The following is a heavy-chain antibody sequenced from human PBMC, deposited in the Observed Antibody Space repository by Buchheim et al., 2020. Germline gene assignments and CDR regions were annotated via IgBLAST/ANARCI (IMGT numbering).Heavy chain of an antibody. Sequence: QVQLQQWGAGLLKPSETLSLTCAVYGGSFSGYYWSWIRQPPGKGLEWIGEINHSGSTNYNPSLKSRVTISVDTYKNQYSLKLSSVTAADTAVYYCARDLIAAAGSVKYYFDYWGQGTL. J-gene: IGHJ4*02. CDR2: INHSGST. CDR3: ARDLIAAAGSVKYYFDY. V-gene: IGHV4-34*01. D-gene: IGHD6-13*01. CDR1: GGSFSGYY.